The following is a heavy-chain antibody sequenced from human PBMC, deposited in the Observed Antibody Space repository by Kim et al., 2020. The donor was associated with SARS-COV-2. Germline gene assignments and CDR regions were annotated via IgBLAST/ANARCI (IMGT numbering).Heavy chain of an antibody. CDR1: GGSFSGYY. CDR3: AREGGFGELFSLYYYYMDV. CDR2: INHSGST. D-gene: IGHD3-10*01. V-gene: IGHV4-34*01. J-gene: IGHJ6*03. Sequence: SETLSLTCAVYGGSFSGYYWSWIRQPPGKGLEWIGEINHSGSTNYNPSLKSRVTISVDTSKNQFSLKLSSVTAADTAVYYCAREGGFGELFSLYYYYMDVWGKGTTVTVSS.